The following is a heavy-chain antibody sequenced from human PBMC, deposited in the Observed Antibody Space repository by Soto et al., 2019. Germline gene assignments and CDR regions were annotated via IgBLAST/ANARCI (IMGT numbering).Heavy chain of an antibody. J-gene: IGHJ6*02. D-gene: IGHD2-2*01. CDR2: IWYDGSNK. V-gene: IGHV3-33*01. CDR3: ARDSRRSSTSPTGDYYYGMDV. Sequence: GGSLRLSCAASRFTFSGYGMHWVRQAPGKGLEWVAVIWYDGSNKYYADSVKGRFTISRDNSKNTLYLQMNSLRAEDTAVYYCARDSRRSSTSPTGDYYYGMDVWGQGTTVTVSS. CDR1: RFTFSGYG.